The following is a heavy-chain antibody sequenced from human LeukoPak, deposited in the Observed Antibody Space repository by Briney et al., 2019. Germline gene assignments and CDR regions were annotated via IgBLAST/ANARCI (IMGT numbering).Heavy chain of an antibody. CDR1: GFGFSKYW. CDR2: IKEDGTYT. Sequence: GGSLRLSCAASGFGFSKYWMHWVRQTPGGGLVWVARIKEDGTYTSYADSVKGRFTISRDNARNTVFLQMNSLRAEDTAVYYCARDFDMGITPGDDFDFWGQGTLVTVSS. CDR3: ARDFDMGITPGDDFDF. V-gene: IGHV3-74*01. D-gene: IGHD3-9*01. J-gene: IGHJ4*02.